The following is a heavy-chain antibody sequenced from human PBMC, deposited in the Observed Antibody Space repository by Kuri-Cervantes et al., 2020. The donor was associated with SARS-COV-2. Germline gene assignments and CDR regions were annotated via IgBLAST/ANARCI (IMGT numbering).Heavy chain of an antibody. V-gene: IGHV3-30*03. J-gene: IGHJ5*02. CDR2: ISYDGSNK. CDR3: ARAPSVFPNWFDP. CDR1: GFTFSSYA. Sequence: GESLKISCAASGFTFSSYAMHWVRQAPGKGLEWVTLISYDGSNKYYADSVKGRFTISRDNAKNSLYLQMNSLRDEDTAVYYFARAPSVFPNWFDPWGQGTLVTVSS. D-gene: IGHD3-10*01.